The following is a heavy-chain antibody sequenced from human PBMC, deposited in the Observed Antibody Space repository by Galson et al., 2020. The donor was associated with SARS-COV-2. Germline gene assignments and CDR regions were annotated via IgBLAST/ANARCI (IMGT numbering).Heavy chain of an antibody. J-gene: IGHJ4*02. CDR3: ARGGSGNYPPTH. V-gene: IGHV1-46*01. D-gene: IGHD3-22*01. CDR1: GYSFTNYY. CDR2: INPNGGST. Sequence: ASVKVSCKASGYSFTNYYMHWVRQAPGQGLEWMGIINPNGGSTKFAKRFQGRVTMTRDTSTSTVYMELTSLRSEDTAVYFCARGGSGNYPPTHWGQGTLVTVSS.